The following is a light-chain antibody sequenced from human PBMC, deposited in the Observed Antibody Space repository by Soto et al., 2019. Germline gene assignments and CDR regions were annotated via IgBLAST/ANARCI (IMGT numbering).Light chain of an antibody. CDR3: AIWDLTLSAWV. CDR1: SSNIGDNP. J-gene: IGLJ3*02. CDR2: IND. Sequence: QAVVTQPPSASGTPGQRITISCSGSSSNIGDNPVNWYQQLPGAAPKLLIYINDQRPSGVPDRFSGSKSGTSASLAISGLQSEDEADYYCAIWDLTLSAWVFGGGTKVTVL. V-gene: IGLV1-44*01.